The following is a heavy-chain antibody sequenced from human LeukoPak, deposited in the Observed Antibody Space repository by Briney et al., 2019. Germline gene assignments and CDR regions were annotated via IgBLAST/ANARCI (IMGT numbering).Heavy chain of an antibody. CDR1: GGSFSSHY. D-gene: IGHD4-17*01. CDR3: ARDPTTVTKGLDI. V-gene: IGHV4-59*11. CDR2: IPYIGST. J-gene: IGHJ3*02. Sequence: PSETLSLTCTVSGGSFSSHYWGWIRQPPGKGLEWIGYIPYIGSTNYNPSLKSRVTISVDTSKNQFSLKLSSVTAADTAVYYCARDPTTVTKGLDIWGQGTMVTVSS.